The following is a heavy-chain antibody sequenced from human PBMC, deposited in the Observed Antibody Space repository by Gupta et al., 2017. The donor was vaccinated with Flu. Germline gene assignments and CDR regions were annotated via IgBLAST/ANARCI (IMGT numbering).Heavy chain of an antibody. Sequence: GQGLEWMGWMNPNSGNTGYAQKFQGRVTMTRNTSISTAYMELSSLRSEDTAVYYCARAFGVVAPYYYYGMDVWGQGTTVTVSS. J-gene: IGHJ6*02. D-gene: IGHD3-3*01. V-gene: IGHV1-8*01. CDR2: MNPNSGNT. CDR3: ARAFGVVAPYYYYGMDV.